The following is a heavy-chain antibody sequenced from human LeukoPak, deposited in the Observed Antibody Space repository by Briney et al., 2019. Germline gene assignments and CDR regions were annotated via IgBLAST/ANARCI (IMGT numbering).Heavy chain of an antibody. CDR1: GYSFTSYW. CDR3: ARVDSRHPDP. V-gene: IGHV5-51*01. CDR2: IYPGDSDT. J-gene: IGHJ5*02. D-gene: IGHD2-21*01. Sequence: GESLKISCKGSGYSFTSYWIAWLRQVPGKGLEWMGIIYPGDSDTRYSPSFQGQVTFSADKSISTAYLQWSSLKASDTAMYYCARVDSRHPDPWGQGILVTVSS.